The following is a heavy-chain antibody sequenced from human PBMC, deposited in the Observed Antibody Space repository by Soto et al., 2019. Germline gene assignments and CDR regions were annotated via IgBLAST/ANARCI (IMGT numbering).Heavy chain of an antibody. D-gene: IGHD2-21*02. CDR3: ARDGAGIYCGGDCQQRGNWFDP. CDR1: GGTFSSYA. Sequence: GASVKVSCKASGGTFSSYAISWVRQAPGQGLEWMGGIIPSFGTADDAQKFQGRVTITADESTSTAYMELSSLRSEDTAVYYCARDGAGIYCGGDCQQRGNWFDPWGQGTLVTSPQ. J-gene: IGHJ5*02. CDR2: IIPSFGTA. V-gene: IGHV1-69*13.